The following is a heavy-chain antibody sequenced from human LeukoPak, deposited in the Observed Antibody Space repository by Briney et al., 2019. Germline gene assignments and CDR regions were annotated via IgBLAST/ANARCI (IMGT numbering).Heavy chain of an antibody. Sequence: GGSLTLSCAASGFKFDDYEMSWVRQVPGKGLEYVSGISRSGRATGYGDSVKGRFTISRDNAKNSLFLQMTSLRDEDTALYHCARVPGSHYYYYMDVWGKGAAVTVSS. CDR3: ARVPGSHYYYYMDV. J-gene: IGHJ6*03. CDR2: ISRSGRAT. V-gene: IGHV3-20*01. CDR1: GFKFDDYE.